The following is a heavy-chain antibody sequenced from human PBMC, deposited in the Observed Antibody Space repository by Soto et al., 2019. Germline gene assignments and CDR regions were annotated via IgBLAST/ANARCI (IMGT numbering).Heavy chain of an antibody. CDR2: IYYSGRT. Sequence: QVQLQESGPGLVKPSETLSLTCTVSGGSISDYQWNWIRQSPGNGLQWIGYIYYSGRTNYNPSLKSRLTISVDTSMKQFSLCLTSGADADTAVFYCARMRGLGEISPYYDYWGQGTLVTVSS. CDR1: GGSISDYQ. V-gene: IGHV4-59*01. D-gene: IGHD3-16*02. J-gene: IGHJ4*02. CDR3: ARMRGLGEISPYYDY.